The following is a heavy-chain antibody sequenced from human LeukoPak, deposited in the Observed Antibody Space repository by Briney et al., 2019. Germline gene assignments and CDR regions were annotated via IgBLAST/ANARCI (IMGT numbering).Heavy chain of an antibody. J-gene: IGHJ6*02. CDR3: AKGGSTNFYYGDV. Sequence: SETLSLTCTVSGVSISSYYWSWIRQPPGKGLEWIGYIYYSGSTNYNPSLKSRVTISVDTSKNQFSLKLSSVTAADTAVYYCAKGGSTNFYYGDVWGQGTTVTVSS. D-gene: IGHD2/OR15-2a*01. CDR1: GVSISSYY. V-gene: IGHV4-59*01. CDR2: IYYSGST.